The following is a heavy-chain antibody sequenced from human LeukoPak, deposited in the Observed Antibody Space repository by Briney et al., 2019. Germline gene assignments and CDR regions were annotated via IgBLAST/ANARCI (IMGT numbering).Heavy chain of an antibody. D-gene: IGHD3-10*01. CDR1: GYTFTSYG. CDR2: ISAFNGNT. CDR3: ARCRGVRGQSGPRNWFDP. V-gene: IGHV1-18*01. J-gene: IGHJ5*02. Sequence: GASVKVSCKASGYTFTSYGISWVRQAPGQGLEWMGWISAFNGNTNYAQKLQGRLTMTTDTSTSTAYMELRSLRSDDTAVYYCARCRGVRGQSGPRNWFDPWGQGTLVTVSS.